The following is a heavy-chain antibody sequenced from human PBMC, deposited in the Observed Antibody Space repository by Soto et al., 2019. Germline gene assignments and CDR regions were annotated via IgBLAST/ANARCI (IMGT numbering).Heavy chain of an antibody. V-gene: IGHV3-48*02. Sequence: GGSLRLSCVASGFDFNTYSMNWVRQAPGKGLEWLAFINGRGNTIYYADSVKGRLTVSRDNAKSSLYLQMNSLRDEDTAVYFCAARRHYDLVTGYYGFDYWGQGSLVTVSS. J-gene: IGHJ4*02. CDR1: GFDFNTYS. CDR3: AARRHYDLVTGYYGFDY. D-gene: IGHD3-9*01. CDR2: INGRGNTI.